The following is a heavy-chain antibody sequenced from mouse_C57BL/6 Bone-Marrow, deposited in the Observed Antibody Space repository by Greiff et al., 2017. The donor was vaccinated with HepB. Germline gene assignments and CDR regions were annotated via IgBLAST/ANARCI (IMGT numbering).Heavy chain of an antibody. V-gene: IGHV1-54*01. CDR2: INPGSGGT. D-gene: IGHD3-3*01. J-gene: IGHJ2*01. CDR1: GYAFTNYL. CDR3: ARILGGNFDY. Sequence: QVQLQQSGAELVRPGTSVKVSCKASGYAFTNYLIEWVKQRPGQGLEWIGVINPGSGGTNYNEKFKGKATLTADKSSSTAYMQLSSLTSEDSAVYFCARILGGNFDYWGQGTTLAVSS.